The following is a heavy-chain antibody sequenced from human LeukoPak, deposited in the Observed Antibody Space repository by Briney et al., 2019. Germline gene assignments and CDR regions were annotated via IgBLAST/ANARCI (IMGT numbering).Heavy chain of an antibody. Sequence: SETLSLTCTVSGGSISIYYWSWVRQPPGKGLEWIGYIYNSGSTNYNPSLKSRVTISVDTSKNQFSLNLDSVTAADTAVHYCVRDRELNYWGQGTLVTVSS. V-gene: IGHV4-59*12. CDR1: GGSISIYY. J-gene: IGHJ4*02. CDR2: IYNSGST. D-gene: IGHD3-10*01. CDR3: VRDRELNY.